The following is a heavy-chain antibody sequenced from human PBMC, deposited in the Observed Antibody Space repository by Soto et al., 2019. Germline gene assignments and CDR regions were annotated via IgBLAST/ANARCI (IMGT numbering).Heavy chain of an antibody. J-gene: IGHJ4*02. CDR3: ARGVGSSPPRY. D-gene: IGHD1-26*01. Sequence: QVQLQESGPGQVKPSETLSLKCTISGGSISVYYWSWIRQPPGQALEWIGYIYDSGSPYYHPSLRSRVIISADTSKHQISLELTSATAADTAVYYCARGVGSSPPRYWGRGTLVTVSS. CDR2: IYDSGSP. V-gene: IGHV4-59*01. CDR1: GGSISVYY.